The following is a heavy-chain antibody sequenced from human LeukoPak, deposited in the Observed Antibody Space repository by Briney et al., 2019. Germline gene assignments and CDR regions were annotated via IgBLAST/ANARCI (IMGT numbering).Heavy chain of an antibody. CDR2: IYYSGST. V-gene: IGHV4-59*01. CDR3: ARRLTYYDFWSGYYPGGDAFDI. CDR1: GGSISSYY. Sequence: SETLSLTCTVSGGSISSYYWSWIRQPPGKGLEWIGYIYYSGSTNYNPSLKSRATISVDTSKNQFSLKLSSVTAADTAVYYCARRLTYYDFWSGYYPGGDAFDIWGQGTMVTVSS. J-gene: IGHJ3*02. D-gene: IGHD3-3*01.